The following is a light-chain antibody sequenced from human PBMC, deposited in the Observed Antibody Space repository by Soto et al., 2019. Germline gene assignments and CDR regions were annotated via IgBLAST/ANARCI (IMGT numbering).Light chain of an antibody. J-gene: IGLJ2*01. Sequence: AVVTQPPSASGTPGQRVTISCSGSSSNIGSKYVYWYQQLPGTAPKLLMYRNNQRPSGVPDRFSGSKSGTSASLAISGLRSEDEADYYCAAWDAGVSGPAFGGGTQLTVL. CDR1: SSNIGSKY. V-gene: IGLV1-47*01. CDR2: RNN. CDR3: AAWDAGVSGPA.